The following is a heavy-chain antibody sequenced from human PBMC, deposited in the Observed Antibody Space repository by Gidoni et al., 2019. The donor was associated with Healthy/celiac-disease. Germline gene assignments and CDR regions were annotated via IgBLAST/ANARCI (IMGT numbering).Heavy chain of an antibody. CDR2: ISWNSGSI. J-gene: IGHJ6*02. CDR3: AKGSAAMRMYYYYYGMDV. CDR1: GFPFDDYS. V-gene: IGHV3-9*01. Sequence: EVQLVESGGGLVQPGSSLRLSCAASGFPFDDYSMHWVRQAPGKVLEWVSGISWNSGSIGYADSVKGRFTISRDNAKNSLYLQMNSLRAEDTALYYCAKGSAAMRMYYYYYGMDVWGQGTTVTVSS. D-gene: IGHD2-2*01.